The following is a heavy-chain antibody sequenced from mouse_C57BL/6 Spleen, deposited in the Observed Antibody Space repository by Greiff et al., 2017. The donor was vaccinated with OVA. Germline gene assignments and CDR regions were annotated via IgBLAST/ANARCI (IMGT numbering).Heavy chain of an antibody. Sequence: EVQLQQSGAELVRPGASVKLSCTASGFNIKDDYMHWVKQRPEQGLEWIGWIDPENGDTEYASKFQGTATITADTSSNTAYLQLSSLTSEDTAVYYCTGGDYGPGYYGGQGATLTVSS. CDR3: TGGDYGPGYY. CDR2: IDPENGDT. J-gene: IGHJ2*01. D-gene: IGHD1-1*01. CDR1: GFNIKDDY. V-gene: IGHV14-4*01.